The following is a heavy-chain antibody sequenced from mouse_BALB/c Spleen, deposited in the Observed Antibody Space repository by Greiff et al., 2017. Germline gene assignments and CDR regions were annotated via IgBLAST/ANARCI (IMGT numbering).Heavy chain of an antibody. CDR3: ARWDYGNYPYAMDY. J-gene: IGHJ4*01. D-gene: IGHD2-1*01. CDR2: ISSGGGNT. CDR1: GFTFSSYT. V-gene: IGHV5-9*03. Sequence: EVHLVESGGGLVKPGGSLKLSCAASGFTFSSYTMSWVRQTPEKRLEWVATISSGGGNTYYPDSVKGRFTISRDNAKNNLYLQMSSLRSEDTALYYCARWDYGNYPYAMDYWGQGTSVTVSS.